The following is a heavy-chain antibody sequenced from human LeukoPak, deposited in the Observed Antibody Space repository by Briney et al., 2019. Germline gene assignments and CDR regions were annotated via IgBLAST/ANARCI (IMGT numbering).Heavy chain of an antibody. CDR2: IGTAGDT. CDR1: GFTFSDYY. D-gene: IGHD3-10*01. CDR3: ARSSPAGITMVQGVPGYYGMDV. V-gene: IGHV3-13*01. J-gene: IGHJ6*02. Sequence: GGSLRLSCAASGFTFSDYYMSWIRQATGKGLEWVSAIGTAGDTYYPGSVKGRFTISRENAKNSLYLQMNSLRAGDTAVYYCARSSPAGITMVQGVPGYYGMDVWGQGTTVTVSS.